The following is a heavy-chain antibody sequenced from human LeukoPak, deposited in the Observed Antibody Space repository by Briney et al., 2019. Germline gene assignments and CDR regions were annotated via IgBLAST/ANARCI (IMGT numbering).Heavy chain of an antibody. CDR3: ARMIPQYFGSGSYDAFDI. V-gene: IGHV1-2*02. D-gene: IGHD3-10*01. Sequence: ASVKVSCKAPGYTFTGYYMHWVRQAPGQGLEWMGWINPNSGVTNYAQKFQGRVTMTRDTSITTAYMELSRLRSDDTAVYYCARMIPQYFGSGSYDAFDIWGQGTMVTVSS. CDR2: INPNSGVT. CDR1: GYTFTGYY. J-gene: IGHJ3*02.